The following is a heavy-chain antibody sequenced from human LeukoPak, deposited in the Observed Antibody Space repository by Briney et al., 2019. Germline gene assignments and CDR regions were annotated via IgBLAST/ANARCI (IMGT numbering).Heavy chain of an antibody. CDR2: IYYSGST. Sequence: SETLSLTCAVSGGSISSGGYYWSWIRQHPGKGLEWIGYIYYSGSTNYNPSLKSRVTISVDTSKNQFSLKLSSVTAADTAVYYCARGWRYYDSSGYYPFDYWGQGTLVTVSS. D-gene: IGHD3-22*01. CDR1: GGSISSGGYY. J-gene: IGHJ4*02. V-gene: IGHV4-61*08. CDR3: ARGWRYYDSSGYYPFDY.